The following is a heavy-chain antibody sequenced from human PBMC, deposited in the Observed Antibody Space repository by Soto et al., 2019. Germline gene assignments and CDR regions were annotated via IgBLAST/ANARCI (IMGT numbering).Heavy chain of an antibody. V-gene: IGHV1-2*02. J-gene: IGHJ4*02. CDR2: INPNSGGT. Sequence: ASVKVSCKASGYTFTGYYMHWVRRAPGQGLEWMGWINPNSGGTNYAQKFQGRVTMTRDTSISTAYMELSRLRSDDTAVYYCAREDSGVMIVIGLDYWGQGTLVTVSS. D-gene: IGHD3-22*01. CDR1: GYTFTGYY. CDR3: AREDSGVMIVIGLDY.